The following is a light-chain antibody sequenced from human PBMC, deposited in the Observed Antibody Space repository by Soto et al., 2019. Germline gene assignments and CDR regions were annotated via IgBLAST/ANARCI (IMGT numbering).Light chain of an antibody. Sequence: QSALAQPASVSGSPGQSITISCTGTSSDISIYNYVSWYQQHPGKAPKLIIYEVSNRPSGISNRCSGAKSGNTASLTISGLQVEDEAYYYCCSYTSSTNDVFGAGTKVTVL. CDR3: CSYTSSTNDV. J-gene: IGLJ1*01. CDR2: EVS. V-gene: IGLV2-14*01. CDR1: SSDISIYNY.